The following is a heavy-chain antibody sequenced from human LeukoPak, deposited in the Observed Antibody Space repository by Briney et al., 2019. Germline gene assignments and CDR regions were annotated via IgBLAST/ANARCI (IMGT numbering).Heavy chain of an antibody. CDR2: INSDGSTT. D-gene: IGHD2-2*01. Sequence: QSGGSLRLSCAASGFTFSSSWMHWVRQAPGKGLVWVSRINSDGSTTNYADSVKGRFIISRDNAKNTLYLQMNSLRAEDTAVYYCTRPESSSSLACDHWGQGTLVTVSS. CDR1: GFTFSSSW. J-gene: IGHJ4*02. V-gene: IGHV3-74*01. CDR3: TRPESSSSLACDH.